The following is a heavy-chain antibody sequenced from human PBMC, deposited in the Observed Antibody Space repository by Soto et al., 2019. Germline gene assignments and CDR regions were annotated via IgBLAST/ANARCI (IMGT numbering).Heavy chain of an antibody. J-gene: IGHJ4*02. Sequence: EVQLVESGGGLVQPGGSLRLSCAASGFSFSSYYMSWVRQAQGKGLEWVANVNEDGSEKYYVDSVKGRFTVSRDNAKNSLYLQMNSLRAEDTAVYYCAKRGGAGSDYWGQGTPVTVSS. D-gene: IGHD1-26*01. CDR1: GFSFSSYY. CDR3: AKRGGAGSDY. CDR2: VNEDGSEK. V-gene: IGHV3-7*01.